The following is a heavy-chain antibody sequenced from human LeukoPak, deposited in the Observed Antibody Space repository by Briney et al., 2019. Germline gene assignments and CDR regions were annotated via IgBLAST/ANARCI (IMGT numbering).Heavy chain of an antibody. CDR3: AKGNTRDGYRHSHH. J-gene: IGHJ4*02. CDR1: GFPFSSYG. CDR2: ITYDENIK. V-gene: IGHV3-30*02. Sequence: GGSLRLSCKASGFPFSSYGMQWVRQAPGKGLEWVACITYDENIKYYADSVKGRFTISRDNSENTLYLQMNSLRAEDAAVYYCAKGNTRDGYRHSHHWGQGTLVTVSS. D-gene: IGHD5-24*01.